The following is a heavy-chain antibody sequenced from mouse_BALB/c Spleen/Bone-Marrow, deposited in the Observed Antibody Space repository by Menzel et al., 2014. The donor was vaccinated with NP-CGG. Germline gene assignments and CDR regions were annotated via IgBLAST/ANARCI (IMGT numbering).Heavy chain of an antibody. J-gene: IGHJ3*01. Sequence: VQLQQSGPELVKPGASVKISCKASGYSLTGYFMNWVMQSHGKSLEWIGRINPYNGDTFYNQKFKGKATLTVDKSSSTAHMELRSLASEDSAVYYCARGYYDSSSWFACWGQGTLVTVSA. CDR1: GYSLTGYF. CDR2: INPYNGDT. D-gene: IGHD1-1*01. CDR3: ARGYYDSSSWFAC. V-gene: IGHV1-20*02.